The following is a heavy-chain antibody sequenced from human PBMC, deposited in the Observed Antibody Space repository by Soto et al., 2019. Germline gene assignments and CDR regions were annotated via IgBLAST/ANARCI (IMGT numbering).Heavy chain of an antibody. CDR1: GFTFSSYA. CDR3: ATGGSLRYFDWLPMSFDY. CDR2: ISGSGGST. V-gene: IGHV3-23*01. J-gene: IGHJ4*02. Sequence: GGSLRLSCAASGFTFSSYAMSWVRQAPGKGLEWVSAISGSGGSTYYADSVKGRFTNSRDNSKNTLYLKMNSLRAEDTAVYYCATGGSLRYFDWLPMSFDYWGQGTLVTVSS. D-gene: IGHD3-9*01.